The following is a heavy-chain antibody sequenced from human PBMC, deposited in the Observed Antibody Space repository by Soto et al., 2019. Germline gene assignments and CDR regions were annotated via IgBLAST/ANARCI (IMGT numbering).Heavy chain of an antibody. J-gene: IGHJ6*02. V-gene: IGHV3-53*01. CDR2: IYSGGST. CDR1: GFTVSSNY. D-gene: IGHD3-16*02. CDR3: ARGSLSGYYGMDV. Sequence: PGGSLRLSCAASGFTVSSNYMSWVRQAPGKGLGWVSVIYSGGSTYYADSVKGRFTISSENSKNTLYLQMNSLRTEDKAVEKCARGSLSGYYGMDVWGQGTTVTVSS.